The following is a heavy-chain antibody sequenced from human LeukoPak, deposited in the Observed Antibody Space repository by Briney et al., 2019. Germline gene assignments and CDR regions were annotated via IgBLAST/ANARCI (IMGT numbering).Heavy chain of an antibody. CDR2: MNPNSGNT. D-gene: IGHD3-16*01. V-gene: IGHV1-8*01. CDR3: ARAEGAYYYYYMDV. CDR1: GYTFTSYD. J-gene: IGHJ6*03. Sequence: ASVKVSCKASGYTFTSYDINWVRQATGQGLEWMGWMNPNSGNTDYAQKFQGRVTMTRNTSISTAYMELSSLRSEDTAVYYCARAEGAYYYYYMDVWGKGTTVTVSS.